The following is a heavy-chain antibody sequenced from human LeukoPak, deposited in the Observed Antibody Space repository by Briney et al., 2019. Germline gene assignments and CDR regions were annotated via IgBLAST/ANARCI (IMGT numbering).Heavy chain of an antibody. J-gene: IGHJ4*02. CDR3: AKDPHSPYYDFWSGYSPTLFDY. V-gene: IGHV3-23*01. CDR2: ISGSGGST. Sequence: PGGSPRLSCAASGFTFSSYAMSWVRQAPGKGLEWVSAISGSGGSTYYADSVKGRFTISRDNSKNTLYLQMNSLRAEDTAVYYCAKDPHSPYYDFWSGYSPTLFDYWGQGTLVTVSS. D-gene: IGHD3-3*01. CDR1: GFTFSSYA.